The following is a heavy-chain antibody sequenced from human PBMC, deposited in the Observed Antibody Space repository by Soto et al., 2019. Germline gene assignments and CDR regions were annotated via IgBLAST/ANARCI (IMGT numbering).Heavy chain of an antibody. V-gene: IGHV4-59*08. D-gene: IGHD2-15*01. J-gene: IGHJ6*03. CDR3: ARYCSGGSCSTPLSPLPTPFKQTRLSQYYYYSYMAV. Sequence: KGLEWIGYIYYSGSTNYNPSLKSRVTISVDTSKNQFSLKLSSVTAADTAVYYCARYCSGGSCSTPLSPLPTPFKQTRLSQYYYYSYMAVWGNGTTVTVSS. CDR2: IYYSGST.